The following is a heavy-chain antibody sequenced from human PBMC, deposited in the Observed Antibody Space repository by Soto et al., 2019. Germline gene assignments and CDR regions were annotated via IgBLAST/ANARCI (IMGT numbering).Heavy chain of an antibody. CDR1: GFTYSSYS. J-gene: IGHJ4*02. D-gene: IGHD6-13*01. Sequence: EVQLVESGGGLVKPGGSLRLSCAASGFTYSSYSMNWVRQAPGKGLEWVSSISSSSSYIYYADSVKGRFTISRDNAKNSLYLQMNSLRAEDTAVYYCARRIAAAGTNYWGQGTLVTVSS. V-gene: IGHV3-21*01. CDR2: ISSSSSYI. CDR3: ARRIAAAGTNY.